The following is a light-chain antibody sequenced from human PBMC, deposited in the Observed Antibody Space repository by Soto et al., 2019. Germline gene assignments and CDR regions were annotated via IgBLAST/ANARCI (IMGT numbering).Light chain of an antibody. J-gene: IGLJ1*01. CDR2: EVT. CDR3: NSLRVNHLYV. V-gene: IGLV2-14*01. Sequence: QSALTQPASVSGSPGQTITISCTGTSSDVGGYNTVSWYQHHPGKAPKLIIYEVTHRPAGISDRFSASKSDNTASLTISGLQAEDEADYYCNSLRVNHLYVFGTGTKVTVL. CDR1: SSDVGGYNT.